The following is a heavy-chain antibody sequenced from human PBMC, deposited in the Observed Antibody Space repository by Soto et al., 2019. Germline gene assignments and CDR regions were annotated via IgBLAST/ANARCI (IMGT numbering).Heavy chain of an antibody. CDR3: ATVETLGYCTNSLCVSWDY. CDR1: GYILTGLS. D-gene: IGHD2-8*01. Sequence: QVQLVQSGAEVKKPGASVKVSCKVSGYILTGLSMHWVRQAPGKGLEWMGGFDPEDGKRIYAQKLQGRVTMTEDTSTDTGYIELSSLRSEDTAVYYCATVETLGYCTNSLCVSWDYWGQGTLVTVSS. V-gene: IGHV1-24*01. CDR2: FDPEDGKR. J-gene: IGHJ4*02.